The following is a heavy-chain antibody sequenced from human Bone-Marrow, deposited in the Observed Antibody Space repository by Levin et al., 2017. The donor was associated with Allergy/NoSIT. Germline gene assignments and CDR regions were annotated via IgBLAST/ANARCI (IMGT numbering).Heavy chain of an antibody. D-gene: IGHD5-18*01. V-gene: IGHV4-34*01. CDR3: ARDGYSYGYLGIDY. CDR1: GGSFSGYY. CDR2: INHSGST. Sequence: PSQTLSLTCAVYGGSFSGYYWSWIRQPPGKGLEWIGEINHSGSTNYNPSLKSRVTISVDTSKNQFSLKLSSVTAADTAVYYCARDGYSYGYLGIDYWGQGTLVTVSS. J-gene: IGHJ4*02.